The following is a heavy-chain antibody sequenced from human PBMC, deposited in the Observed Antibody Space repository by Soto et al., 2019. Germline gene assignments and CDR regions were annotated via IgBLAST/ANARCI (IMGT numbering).Heavy chain of an antibody. Sequence: GGSLRLSCAASGFTFSSYSLSWVRQAPGKGLEWVSSISGSGGRTYYADSVKGRFTISRDNSKNTVYVQLSSLRAEDTAIYYCAKEGLAGNYPYFDYWGHGTLVTVSS. CDR3: AKEGLAGNYPYFDY. CDR2: ISGSGGRT. J-gene: IGHJ4*01. CDR1: GFTFSSYS. V-gene: IGHV3-23*01. D-gene: IGHD4-4*01.